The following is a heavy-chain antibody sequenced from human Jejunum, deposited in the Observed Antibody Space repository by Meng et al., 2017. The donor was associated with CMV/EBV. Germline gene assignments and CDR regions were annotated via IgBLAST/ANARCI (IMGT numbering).Heavy chain of an antibody. V-gene: IGHV3-33*06. CDR2: IWYDGNKE. Sequence: CAASGFTVSSNHMNWVRQAPGKGLEWVAVIWYDGNKESYVDSVKGRFSISRDSSKKTSYLQMTNLRAEDTAVYYCAKQDATYYFDSWGPGTLVTVSS. CDR3: AKQDATYYFDS. CDR1: GFTVSSNH. J-gene: IGHJ4*02.